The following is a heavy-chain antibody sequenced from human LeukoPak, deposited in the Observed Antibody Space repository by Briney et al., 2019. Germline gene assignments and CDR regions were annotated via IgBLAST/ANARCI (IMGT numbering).Heavy chain of an antibody. CDR3: ARRDSSGWYDAFDI. Sequence: SETLSLTCTVSGGSISSSSYYWGWMRPPPGKGPEWIGSIYYSGSTYYNPSLKSRVTISVDTSKNQFSLKLSSVTAADTAVYYCARRDSSGWYDAFDIWGQGTMVTVSS. CDR1: GGSISSSSYY. D-gene: IGHD6-19*01. J-gene: IGHJ3*02. V-gene: IGHV4-39*01. CDR2: IYYSGST.